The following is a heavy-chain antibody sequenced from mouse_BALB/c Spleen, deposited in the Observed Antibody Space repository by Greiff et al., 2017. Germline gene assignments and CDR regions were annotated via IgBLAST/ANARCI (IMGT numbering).Heavy chain of an antibody. CDR1: GDSITSGY. Sequence: EVKLMESGPSLVKPSQTLSLTCSVTGDSITSGYWNWIRKFPGNKLEYMGYISYSGSTYYNPSLKSRISITRDTSKNQYYLQLNSVTTEDTATYYCARLGDLGFFFDYWGQGTTLTVSS. D-gene: IGHD3-3*01. J-gene: IGHJ2*01. V-gene: IGHV3-8*02. CDR3: ARLGDLGFFFDY. CDR2: ISYSGST.